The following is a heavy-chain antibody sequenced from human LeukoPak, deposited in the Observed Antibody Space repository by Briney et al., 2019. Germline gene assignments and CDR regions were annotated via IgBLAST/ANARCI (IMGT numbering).Heavy chain of an antibody. CDR1: GFTFDSYR. CDR2: IKEDGSEK. Sequence: GGSLRLSCTTSGFTFDSYRMSWVRQAPGKGLEWVANIKEDGSEKYYVDSVKGRFTISRDNAKNSVYLQMNSLRAEDTAVYYCAREIGSAARGRWGQGTLVIVSS. D-gene: IGHD6-13*01. CDR3: AREIGSAARGR. V-gene: IGHV3-7*05. J-gene: IGHJ4*02.